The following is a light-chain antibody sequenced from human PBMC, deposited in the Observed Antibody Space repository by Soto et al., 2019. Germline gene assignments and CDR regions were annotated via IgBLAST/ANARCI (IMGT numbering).Light chain of an antibody. Sequence: LSPGERATLACRASQSVSNNYLAWYQQKPGQAPRLLIYGASIXATGIPDRFSGSGSGTHFTLTISRLEPEDFAVYYCQHYGSSPPFTFGPGTTVDIK. CDR2: GAS. CDR3: QHYGSSPPFT. V-gene: IGKV3-20*01. J-gene: IGKJ3*01. CDR1: QSVSNNY.